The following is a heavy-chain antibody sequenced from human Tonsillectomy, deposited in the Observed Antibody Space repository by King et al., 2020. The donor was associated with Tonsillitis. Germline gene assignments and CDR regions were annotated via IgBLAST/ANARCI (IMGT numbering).Heavy chain of an antibody. CDR1: GFTFSSHW. J-gene: IGHJ4*02. V-gene: IGHV3-74*01. Sequence: VQLVESGGGLVQPGGSLRLSCAASGFTFSSHWMHWVRQAPGKGPVWVSRINSDGSSTIYADSVKGRFTISRDNAKNTLYLQMNSLRAEDTAVYYCASDRGWELLGYWGQGTLVTVSS. D-gene: IGHD1-26*01. CDR3: ASDRGWELLGY. CDR2: INSDGSST.